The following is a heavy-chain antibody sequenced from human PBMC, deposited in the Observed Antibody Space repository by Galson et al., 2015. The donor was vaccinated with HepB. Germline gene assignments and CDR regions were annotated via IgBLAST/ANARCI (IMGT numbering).Heavy chain of an antibody. CDR3: ASIRKRGPYDILTGYNSYYGMDV. CDR2: IIPILGIA. Sequence: SVKVSCKASGGTFSSYTISWVRQAPGQGLEWMGRIIPILGIANYAQKFQGRVTITADKSTSTAYMELSSLRSEDTAVYYCASIRKRGPYDILTGYNSYYGMDVWGQGTTVTVSS. V-gene: IGHV1-69*02. J-gene: IGHJ6*02. CDR1: GGTFSSYT. D-gene: IGHD3-9*01.